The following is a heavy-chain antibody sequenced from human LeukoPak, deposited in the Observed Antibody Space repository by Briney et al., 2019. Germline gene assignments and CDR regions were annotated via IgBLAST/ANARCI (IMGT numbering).Heavy chain of an antibody. D-gene: IGHD3-10*01. Sequence: GGSLRLSCAASGFTFSSYSMNWVRQAPGKGLEWVSYISSSSSTIYYADSVKGRFTISRDNAKNSLYLQMNSLRAEDTAVYYCASESSYGSGSLSNYWGQGTLVTVSS. V-gene: IGHV3-48*04. J-gene: IGHJ4*02. CDR3: ASESSYGSGSLSNY. CDR1: GFTFSSYS. CDR2: ISSSSSTI.